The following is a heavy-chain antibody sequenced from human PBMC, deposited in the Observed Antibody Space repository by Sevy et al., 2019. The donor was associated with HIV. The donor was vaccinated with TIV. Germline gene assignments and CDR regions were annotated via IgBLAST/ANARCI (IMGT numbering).Heavy chain of an antibody. CDR3: AVIQFYYYYIDV. D-gene: IGHD3-16*02. V-gene: IGHV3-23*01. J-gene: IGHJ6*03. CDR1: GFTFSSYA. CDR2: ISGSGGRT. Sequence: GGSLRLSCAASGFTFSSYAMSWVRQAPGKGLEWVSAISGSGGRTYYADSVKGRFTISRDNAKNTLYLQMNSLRAEDTAVYYWAVIQFYYYYIDVWGKGTTVTVSS.